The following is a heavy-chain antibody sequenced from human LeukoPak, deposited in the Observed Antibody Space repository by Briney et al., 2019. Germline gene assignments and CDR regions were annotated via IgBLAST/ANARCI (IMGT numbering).Heavy chain of an antibody. Sequence: VASVKVSCKASGGTFSSYAISWVRQAPGQGLEWMGGIIPIFGTANYAQKLQGRVTMTTDTSTSTAYMELRSLRSDDTAVYYCARGKPSLLDSPGLNFGFDYWGQGTLVTVSS. V-gene: IGHV1-69*05. J-gene: IGHJ4*02. D-gene: IGHD3/OR15-3a*01. CDR2: IIPIFGTA. CDR1: GGTFSSYA. CDR3: ARGKPSLLDSPGLNFGFDY.